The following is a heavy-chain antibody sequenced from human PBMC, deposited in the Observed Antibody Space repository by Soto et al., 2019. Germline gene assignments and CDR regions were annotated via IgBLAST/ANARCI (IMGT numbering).Heavy chain of an antibody. V-gene: IGHV1-69*08. CDR2: IIPILGIA. CDR1: GGTFSSYT. J-gene: IGHJ4*02. Sequence: QVQLVQSEAEVKKPGSSVKVSCKASGGTFSSYTISWVRQAPGQGLEWMGRIIPILGIANYAQKVQGRVTITADKSTSTAYMELSSLRSEDTAVYYCAREGTMVRGVMVDYWGQGTLVTVSS. CDR3: AREGTMVRGVMVDY. D-gene: IGHD3-10*01.